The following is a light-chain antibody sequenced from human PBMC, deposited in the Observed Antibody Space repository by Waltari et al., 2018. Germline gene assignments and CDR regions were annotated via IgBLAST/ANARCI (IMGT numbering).Light chain of an antibody. CDR2: WAS. V-gene: IGKV4-1*01. CDR1: QSVLYSSNNKNY. CDR3: QQYYSTPGWT. J-gene: IGKJ1*01. Sequence: DIQLTQSPDSLAVSLGERATINCKSSQSVLYSSNNKNYLAWYQQKPGQPPKLLIYWASTRESGVPDRFSGSGSGTDFTLTISSLQAEDVAVYYCQQYYSTPGWTFGQGTKVEIK.